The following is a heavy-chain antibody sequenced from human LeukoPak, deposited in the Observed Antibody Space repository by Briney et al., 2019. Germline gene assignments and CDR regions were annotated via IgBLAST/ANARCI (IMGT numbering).Heavy chain of an antibody. J-gene: IGHJ4*02. CDR1: GFTFSDYY. V-gene: IGHV3-11*04. Sequence: GGSLRLSCAASGFTFSDYYMSWIRQAPGRGLEWVSYISSSGSTIYYADSVKGRFTISRDNAKNSLYLQMNSLRAEDTAVYYCARDRGRYYYGSGTFDYWGQGTLVTVSS. D-gene: IGHD3-10*01. CDR3: ARDRGRYYYGSGTFDY. CDR2: ISSSGSTI.